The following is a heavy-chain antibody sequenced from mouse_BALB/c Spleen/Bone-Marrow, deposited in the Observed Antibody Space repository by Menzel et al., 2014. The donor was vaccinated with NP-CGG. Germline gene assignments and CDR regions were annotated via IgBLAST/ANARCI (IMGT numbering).Heavy chain of an antibody. CDR1: GFTFSDYY. J-gene: IGHJ2*01. CDR3: ARVSYDYFDY. CDR2: ISDGGSYT. Sequence: EVKLVESGGGLVKPGGSLKLSCAASGFTFSDYYMYWVRQTPEKRLEWVATISDGGSYTYYPDSVKGRFTISRDNAKNNLYLQMSSLKSEDTAMYYCARVSYDYFDYWGQGTTHTVSS. V-gene: IGHV5-4*02. D-gene: IGHD2-4*01.